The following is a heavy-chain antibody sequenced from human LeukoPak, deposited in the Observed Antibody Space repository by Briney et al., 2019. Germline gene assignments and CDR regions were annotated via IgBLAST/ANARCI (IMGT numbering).Heavy chain of an antibody. J-gene: IGHJ6*03. Sequence: GGSLRLSCAASGFTFSSSDIHWVRQAPAKGLEWVAFIRYDGSNKNYADSVKGRFTISRDNSKNTLYLQMNSLRPEDTAVYYCAKNTMTTYQYYMDVWGKGTSVTISS. CDR3: AKNTMTTYQYYMDV. CDR1: GFTFSSSD. CDR2: IRYDGSNK. V-gene: IGHV3-30*02. D-gene: IGHD4-11*01.